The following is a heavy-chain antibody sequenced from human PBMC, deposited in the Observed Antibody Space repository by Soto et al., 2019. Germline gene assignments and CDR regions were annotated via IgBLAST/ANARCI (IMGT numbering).Heavy chain of an antibody. D-gene: IGHD6-13*01. J-gene: IGHJ5*02. Sequence: GASVKVSCKASGYTFTGYYMHWVRQAPGQGLEWMGWINPNSGGTNYAQKFQGRVTMTRDTSISTAYMELSRLRSDDTAVYYCARGGRPPYSSRQLSNWFDPWGQGTLVTVSS. V-gene: IGHV1-2*02. CDR3: ARGGRPPYSSRQLSNWFDP. CDR1: GYTFTGYY. CDR2: INPNSGGT.